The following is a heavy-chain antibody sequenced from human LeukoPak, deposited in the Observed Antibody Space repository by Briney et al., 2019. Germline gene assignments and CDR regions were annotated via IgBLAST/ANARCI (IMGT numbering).Heavy chain of an antibody. Sequence: ASVKVSCKASGGTFSSYAISWVRQAPGQGLEWMEGIIPIFGTANYAQKFQGRVTITADESTSTAYMELSSLRSEDTAVYYCARGRHPMVRGVFGRDYYYYMDVWGKGTTVTISS. CDR2: IIPIFGTA. CDR1: GGTFSSYA. V-gene: IGHV1-69*13. CDR3: ARGRHPMVRGVFGRDYYYYMDV. J-gene: IGHJ6*03. D-gene: IGHD3-10*01.